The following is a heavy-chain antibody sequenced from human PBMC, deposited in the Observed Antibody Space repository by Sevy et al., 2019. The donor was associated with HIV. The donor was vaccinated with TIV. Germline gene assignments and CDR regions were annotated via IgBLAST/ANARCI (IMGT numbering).Heavy chain of an antibody. J-gene: IGHJ5*02. D-gene: IGHD3-10*01. CDR1: SASLSAYY. Sequence: SETLSLTCTVSSASLSAYYWSWIRQPAGKGLEWIGRDSTTGSTNYNPTLKSRVSMSLDTSKNHFSLNLRSVTAADTAIYYCAGDDLMVGGGSNWFETWGQGVLVTVSS. CDR2: DSTTGST. CDR3: AGDDLMVGGGSNWFET. V-gene: IGHV4-4*07.